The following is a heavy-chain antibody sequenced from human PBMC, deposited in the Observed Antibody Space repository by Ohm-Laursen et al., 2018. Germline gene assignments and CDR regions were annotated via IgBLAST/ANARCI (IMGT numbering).Heavy chain of an antibody. CDR1: GFTFSSYG. Sequence: SLRLSCAASGFTFSSYGMHWVRQAPGKGLEWVAVIWYDGSNKYYADSVKGRFTISRDNSKNTLYLQMNSLRAEDTAVYYCARGGAYYYDSSGEYFDYWGQGALVTVSS. D-gene: IGHD3-22*01. V-gene: IGHV3-33*01. CDR3: ARGGAYYYDSSGEYFDY. J-gene: IGHJ4*02. CDR2: IWYDGSNK.